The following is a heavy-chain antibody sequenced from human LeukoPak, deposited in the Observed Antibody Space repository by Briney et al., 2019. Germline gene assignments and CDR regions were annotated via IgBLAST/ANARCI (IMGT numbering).Heavy chain of an antibody. D-gene: IGHD2-15*01. J-gene: IGHJ4*02. V-gene: IGHV4-61*02. CDR3: ARVIGGPSDC. CDR2: IYTSGST. CDR1: GGSISSGSYY. Sequence: SETLSLTCTVSGGSISSGSYYWSWIRQPAGKGLEWIGRIYTSGSTNYNPSLKSRVTISVDTSKNQFSLKLSSVTAADTAVYYCARVIGGPSDCWGQGTLVTVSS.